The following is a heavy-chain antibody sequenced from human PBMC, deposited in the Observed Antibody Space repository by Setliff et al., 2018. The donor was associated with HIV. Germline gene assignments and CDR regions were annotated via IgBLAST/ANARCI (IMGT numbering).Heavy chain of an antibody. D-gene: IGHD3-10*01. CDR3: ARRRGGTSRSFLDY. J-gene: IGHJ4*02. Sequence: PSETLSLTCTVSGAFNSRYYWSWIRQPPGKGLEWIGYFYDSGSTYYNPSLKSRVTISADTSNTQFSLKLRSVTAADTAVYYCARRRGGTSRSFLDYWGQGNLVTVSS. CDR1: GAFNSRYY. V-gene: IGHV4-59*08. CDR2: FYDSGST.